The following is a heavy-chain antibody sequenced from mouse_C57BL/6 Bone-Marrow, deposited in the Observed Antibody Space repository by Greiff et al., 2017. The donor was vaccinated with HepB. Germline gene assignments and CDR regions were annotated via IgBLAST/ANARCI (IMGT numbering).Heavy chain of an antibody. CDR1: GYTFTDYE. D-gene: IGHD1-1*01. J-gene: IGHJ2*01. V-gene: IGHV1-15*01. Sequence: QVHVKQSGAELVRPGASVTLSCKASGYTFTDYEMHWVKQTPVHGLEWIGAIDPETGGTAYNQKFKGKAILTADKSSSTAYMELRSLTSEDSAVYYCTSPFITTVVATGDYWGQGTTLTVSS. CDR2: IDPETGGT. CDR3: TSPFITTVVATGDY.